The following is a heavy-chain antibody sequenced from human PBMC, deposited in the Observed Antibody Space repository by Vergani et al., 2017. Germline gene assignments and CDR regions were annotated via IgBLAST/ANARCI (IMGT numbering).Heavy chain of an antibody. D-gene: IGHD3-16*01. Sequence: QVQLQQWCAGLLKPSETLSLTCAVYGGSFSGYYWSWIRQPPGKGLEWIGEINHSGSTNYNPSLSSRVTISVDTSMNLFSLMLSSVTAAETAVYYCARGMFTFGKDVWGQRTTVTVSS. J-gene: IGHJ6*01. CDR3: ARGMFTFGKDV. CDR2: INHSGST. CDR1: GGSFSGYY. V-gene: IGHV4-34*01.